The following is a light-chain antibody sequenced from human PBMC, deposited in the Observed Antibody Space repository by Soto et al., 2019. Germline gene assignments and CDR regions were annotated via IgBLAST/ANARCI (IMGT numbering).Light chain of an antibody. CDR2: SNN. CDR1: SSSIGTKF. Sequence: QSVLTQPPSASGTPGQRVSISCSGYSSSIGTKFVYWYQQLPGTAPKVLIHSNNQRPSGVPDRFSGSKSGTSASLAISGLRSEDEADYYCAAWDDNLSTYVFGSGTKLTVL. CDR3: AAWDDNLSTYV. J-gene: IGLJ1*01. V-gene: IGLV1-47*02.